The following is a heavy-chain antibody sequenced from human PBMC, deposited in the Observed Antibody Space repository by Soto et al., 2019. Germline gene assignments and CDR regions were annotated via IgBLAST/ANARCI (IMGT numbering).Heavy chain of an antibody. D-gene: IGHD3-10*01. V-gene: IGHV4-59*01. CDR1: GGSTSSNY. J-gene: IGHJ6*02. CDR2: IYYSGST. Sequence: SETLSLTCTVSGGSTSSNYWSWIRQLQGKGLEWIGYIYYSGSTNYNHSLKSRVTISGYTSKNQFSLKLSSVTAAATAVYYCAREKWECLYGSGDDYYYYYGMDVWGQGTTVTVSS. CDR3: AREKWECLYGSGDDYYYYYGMDV.